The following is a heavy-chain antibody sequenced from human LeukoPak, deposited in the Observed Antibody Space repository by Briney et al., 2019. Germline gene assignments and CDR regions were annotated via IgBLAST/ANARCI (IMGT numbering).Heavy chain of an antibody. CDR1: GFTFS. CDR2: IRHDGTDQ. Sequence: GGSLRLSCVGSGFTFSVHWVRQVPGKGLEWLTFIRHDGTDQHYADSVRGRFTISRDDSKNTVYLQMNSLRPEDTALYYCAKDGNWASVSWGQGTLVTVSS. CDR3: AKDGNWASVS. V-gene: IGHV3-30*02. D-gene: IGHD7-27*01. J-gene: IGHJ5*02.